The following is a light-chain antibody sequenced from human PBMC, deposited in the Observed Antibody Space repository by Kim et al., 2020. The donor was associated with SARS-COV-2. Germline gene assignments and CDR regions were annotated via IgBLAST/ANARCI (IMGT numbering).Light chain of an antibody. CDR1: QSVLYSSNNKNY. V-gene: IGKV4-1*01. Sequence: ATINCKSSQSVLYSSNNKNYLAWYQQKPGQPPKLLIYWASTRESGVPDRFSGSGSGTDFTLTISSLQAEDVAVYYCQQYYSTPLPTFGQGTKLEI. CDR2: WAS. CDR3: QQYYSTPLPT. J-gene: IGKJ2*01.